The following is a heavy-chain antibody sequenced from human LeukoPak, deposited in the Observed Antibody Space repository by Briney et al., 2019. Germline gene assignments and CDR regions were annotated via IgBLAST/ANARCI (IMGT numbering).Heavy chain of an antibody. V-gene: IGHV1-2*02. CDR3: ARARYGTTLGF. CDR2: INPNSGGT. J-gene: IGHJ4*02. D-gene: IGHD2-8*01. CDR1: GYTFTGYY. Sequence: GASVKVSCKASGYTFTGYYMHWVRQAPGQGLEWMGWINPNSGGTNYAQKFQGRVTMTRDTSISTAYMELSRLRSDDTAVYCCARARYGTTLGFWCQGTLVTVSS.